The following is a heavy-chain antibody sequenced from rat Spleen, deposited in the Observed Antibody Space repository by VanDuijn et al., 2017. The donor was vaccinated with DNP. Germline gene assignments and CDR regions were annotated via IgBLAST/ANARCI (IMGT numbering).Heavy chain of an antibody. V-gene: IGHV5S23*01. CDR3: ARRGLTTDY. CDR1: GFTFSDYN. D-gene: IGHD1-4*01. Sequence: EVQLEESGGGLVQPGGSLKVSCEASGFTFSDYNVAWVRQAPTKGLEWVASISTSGGSTYYRDSVKGRFTVSRDNAKSTLYLQMDSLRSEDTATYYCARRGLTTDYWGQGVMVTVSS. J-gene: IGHJ2*01. CDR2: ISTSGGST.